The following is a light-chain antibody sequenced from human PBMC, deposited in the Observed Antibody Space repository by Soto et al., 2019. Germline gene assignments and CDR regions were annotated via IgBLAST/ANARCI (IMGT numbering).Light chain of an antibody. CDR3: QQYNSYPYT. J-gene: IGKJ2*01. CDR2: DVS. Sequence: DIEMTQSPSTVSASVGDRVTITCRASQNIRDWVAWFQQRPGQTPKLLIYDVSTLESGVPSRFSGSGSGTEFTFTISGLQTDDFATYYCQQYNSYPYTFGQGTKLDIK. CDR1: QNIRDW. V-gene: IGKV1-5*01.